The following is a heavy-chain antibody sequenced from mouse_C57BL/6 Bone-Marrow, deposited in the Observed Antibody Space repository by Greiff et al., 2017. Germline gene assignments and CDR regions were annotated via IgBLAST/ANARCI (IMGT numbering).Heavy chain of an antibody. Sequence: EVMLVESGGGLVKPGGSLKLSCAASGFTFSDYGMPWVRQAPEKGLEWVAYISSGSSTIYYADTVKGRFTISRDNAQNTLFLQMTSLRSEDTAMYYCARNLYYGNYEFAYWGQGTLVTVSA. CDR1: GFTFSDYG. CDR2: ISSGSSTI. J-gene: IGHJ3*01. V-gene: IGHV5-17*01. D-gene: IGHD2-1*01. CDR3: ARNLYYGNYEFAY.